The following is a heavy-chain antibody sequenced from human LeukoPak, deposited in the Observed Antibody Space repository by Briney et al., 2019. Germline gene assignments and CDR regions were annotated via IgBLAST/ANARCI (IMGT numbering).Heavy chain of an antibody. Sequence: ASVKVSCKASGYTFTSYGISWVRQAPGQGLEWMGWISAYNGNTNYTQKLQGRVTMTTDTSTNTAYMELWSLRSDDTAVYYCARFSPPALGPKNVVVSAEYFQHWGQGTLVTVSS. CDR1: GYTFTSYG. CDR2: ISAYNGNT. V-gene: IGHV1-18*01. D-gene: IGHD2-21*01. J-gene: IGHJ1*01. CDR3: ARFSPPALGPKNVVVSAEYFQH.